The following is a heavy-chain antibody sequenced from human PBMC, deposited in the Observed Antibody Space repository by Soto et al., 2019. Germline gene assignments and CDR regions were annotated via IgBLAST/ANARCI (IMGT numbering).Heavy chain of an antibody. D-gene: IGHD6-19*01. Sequence: QVQLVQSGAEVKKPGASVKVSCKASGYTFTSYGISWVRQAPGQGLEWMGWISAYNGNTNYAQKLQGRVTMTTDTSTNTAYMELRSLRSDHTALYYCASGHGSVTAVAVIFYYWGQGPLLTVSS. V-gene: IGHV1-18*01. J-gene: IGHJ4*02. CDR3: ASGHGSVTAVAVIFYY. CDR2: ISAYNGNT. CDR1: GYTFTSYG.